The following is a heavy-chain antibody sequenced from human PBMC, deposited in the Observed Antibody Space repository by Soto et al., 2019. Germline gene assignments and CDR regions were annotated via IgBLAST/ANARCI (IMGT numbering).Heavy chain of an antibody. CDR2: IYYSGST. CDR1: GGSISSSSYY. V-gene: IGHV4-39*01. CDR3: ARLGRDVAAGTGYFDY. Sequence: KTSETLSLTCTVSGGSISSSSYYWGWIRQPPGKGLEWIGSIYYSGSTYYNPSLKSRVTISVDTSKNQFSLKLSSVTAADTAVYYCARLGRDVAAGTGYFDYWGQGTLVTVSS. J-gene: IGHJ4*02. D-gene: IGHD6-13*01.